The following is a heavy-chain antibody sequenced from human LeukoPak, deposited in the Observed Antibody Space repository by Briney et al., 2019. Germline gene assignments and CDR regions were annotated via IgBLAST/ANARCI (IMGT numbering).Heavy chain of an antibody. J-gene: IGHJ4*02. CDR2: IYYSGST. D-gene: IGHD5-18*01. V-gene: IGHV4-39*07. CDR1: GGSISSSSYY. CDR3: ARDGVDTAMARWGGKLTTGETDY. Sequence: PSETLSLTCTVSGGSISSSSYYWGWIRQPPGKGLEWIGSIYYSGSTYYNPSLKSRVTISVDTSKNQFSLKLSSVTAADTAVYYCARDGVDTAMARWGGKLTTGETDYWGQGTLVTVSS.